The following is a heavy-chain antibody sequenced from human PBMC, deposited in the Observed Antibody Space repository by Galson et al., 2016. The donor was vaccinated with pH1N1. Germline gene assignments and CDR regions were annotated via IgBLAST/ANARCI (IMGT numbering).Heavy chain of an antibody. D-gene: IGHD1-26*01. Sequence: SLRLSCAASGFTFSGSAVHWVRQASGKGLEWVGRIRSKADSYATAYAASVEGRFTIPRDDSKNTAYLQMNSLKTEDTAVYYCTRPNSGSYEEFWFDPWGQGTPVTVSS. J-gene: IGHJ5*02. CDR2: IRSKADSYAT. CDR3: TRPNSGSYEEFWFDP. CDR1: GFTFSGSA. V-gene: IGHV3-73*01.